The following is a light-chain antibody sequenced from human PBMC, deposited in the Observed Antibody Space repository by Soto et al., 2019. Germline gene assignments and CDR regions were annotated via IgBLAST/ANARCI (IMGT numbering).Light chain of an antibody. CDR1: QSLLHSNGYNY. V-gene: IGKV2-28*01. CDR2: LGS. CDR3: MQALQTWT. Sequence: DIVMTQSPLSLPVTPGEPASISCRSSQSLLHSNGYNYLDWYLQKPGQSPQLLIYLGSNRASGVHDRFSGSGSGTDFTLKISRVEAEDVGVYYCMQALQTWTFGQGTKLEIK. J-gene: IGKJ2*01.